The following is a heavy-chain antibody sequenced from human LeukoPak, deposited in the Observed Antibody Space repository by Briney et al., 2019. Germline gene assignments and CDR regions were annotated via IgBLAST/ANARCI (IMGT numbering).Heavy chain of an antibody. Sequence: GGSLRLSCAASGFSVNTNYMTWVRQAPGKGLEWVSVLYSGGGAYYAGSVKDRFTISRDYSQNTLLLQMNSLRAEDTALYYCARGKTSDDIIEDAFDIWGQGTMVAVSS. V-gene: IGHV3-66*01. J-gene: IGHJ3*02. CDR2: LYSGGGA. CDR3: ARGKTSDDIIEDAFDI. CDR1: GFSVNTNY. D-gene: IGHD3-9*01.